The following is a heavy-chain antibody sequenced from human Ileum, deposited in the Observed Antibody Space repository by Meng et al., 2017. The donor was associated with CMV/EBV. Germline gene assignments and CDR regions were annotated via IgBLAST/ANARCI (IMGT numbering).Heavy chain of an antibody. CDR1: FSRTTSGVG. V-gene: IGHV2-5*02. Sequence: FSRTTSGVGVGWIRQHPGKALESLALIYWDDDKRYTPSLSHRLTITKDTSKNQVVLTMTNMDPADTATYYCAHRLPFNINWDVGWFGPWGQGILVTVSS. J-gene: IGHJ5*02. D-gene: IGHD1-1*01. CDR2: IYWDDDK. CDR3: AHRLPFNINWDVGWFGP.